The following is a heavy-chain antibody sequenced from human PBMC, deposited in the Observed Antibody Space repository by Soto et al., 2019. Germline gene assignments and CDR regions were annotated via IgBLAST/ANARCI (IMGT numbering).Heavy chain of an antibody. V-gene: IGHV2-5*02. D-gene: IGHD6-19*01. CDR3: AYIASVNGCLIIEY. J-gene: IGHJ4*02. CDR1: GFSLSNIGAG. CDR2: IYWGDDK. Sequence: QITVKEYSPTLVKPTQTLTLTCTFSGFSLSNIGAGVGWIRQPPGKALEWLALIYWGDDKRYNSSLKTRLTITKDTSKNQVVLTVANMDPADTGTYYCAYIASVNGCLIIEYWGQGTLVTVSS.